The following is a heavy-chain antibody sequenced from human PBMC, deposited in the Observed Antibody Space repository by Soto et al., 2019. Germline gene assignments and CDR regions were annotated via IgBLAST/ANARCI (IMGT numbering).Heavy chain of an antibody. Sequence: VKVSCKASDYTFTSYGIIWVRQAPGQGLEWIGWISVYNGNTNYAQKFRGRVTMTTDISTTTAYMEMRSLRSDDTAVYYCARSGSSWNLREFDYWGQGTLVTVSS. CDR1: DYTFTSYG. CDR2: ISVYNGNT. D-gene: IGHD6-13*01. V-gene: IGHV1-18*01. CDR3: ARSGSSWNLREFDY. J-gene: IGHJ4*02.